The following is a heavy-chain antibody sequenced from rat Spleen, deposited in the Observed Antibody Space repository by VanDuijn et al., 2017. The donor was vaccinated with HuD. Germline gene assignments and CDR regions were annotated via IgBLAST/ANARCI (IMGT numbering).Heavy chain of an antibody. CDR2: ISYDGTAT. J-gene: IGHJ2*01. CDR3: ARQTDYFYDGTYYFDY. Sequence: EVQLVESGGGLVQPGRSLKLSCVASGFTFNNYWMAWVRQSPGKGLEWVASISYDGTATYYGDSVKGRFTISRDDAKSTLYLQMNSLRSEDTATYYCARQTDYFYDGTYYFDYWGQGVMVTVSS. CDR1: GFTFNNYW. D-gene: IGHD1-12*02. V-gene: IGHV5-31*01.